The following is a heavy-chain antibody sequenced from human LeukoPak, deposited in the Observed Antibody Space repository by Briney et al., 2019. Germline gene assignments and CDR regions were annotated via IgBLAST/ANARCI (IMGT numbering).Heavy chain of an antibody. V-gene: IGHV3-23*01. D-gene: IGHD3-9*01. CDR3: TKVIRNYDMAFDY. CDR1: EFPFRNKP. J-gene: IGHJ4*02. Sequence: GGSRRLSFATSEFPFRNKPISWVRQAPGKGREWVSSIGGNDGKTYYRDSVKGRFTISRDNSKNTLYLQVNSLRAEDTAVYHCTKVIRNYDMAFDYWGQGTLVTVSS. CDR2: IGGNDGKT.